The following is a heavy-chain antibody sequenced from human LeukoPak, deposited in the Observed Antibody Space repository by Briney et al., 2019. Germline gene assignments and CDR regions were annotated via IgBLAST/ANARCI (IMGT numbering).Heavy chain of an antibody. Sequence: GGSLRLSCAASGFTFGSYAMTWVRQAPGKGLEWVSTVQGNGIETYYAESVKGRFTISRDNSKNTLYLQMGSMRAEDTAVYFCAKDWYDYWGQGTLVTVSS. D-gene: IGHD6-13*01. CDR3: AKDWYDY. CDR2: VQGNGIET. CDR1: GFTFGSYA. J-gene: IGHJ4*02. V-gene: IGHV3-23*01.